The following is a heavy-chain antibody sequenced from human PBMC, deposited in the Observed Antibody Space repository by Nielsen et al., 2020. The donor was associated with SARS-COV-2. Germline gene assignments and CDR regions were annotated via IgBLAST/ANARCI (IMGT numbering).Heavy chain of an antibody. Sequence: SETLSLTCAVSGGSISSGGYSWSWIRQPPGKGLEWIGYIYHSGSTYYNPSLKSRVTISVDRSKNQFSLKLSSVTAADTAVYYCARGVRSGGAFDIWGQGTMVTVSS. D-gene: IGHD3-16*01. CDR2: IYHSGST. V-gene: IGHV4-30-2*01. J-gene: IGHJ3*02. CDR3: ARGVRSGGAFDI. CDR1: GGSISSGGYS.